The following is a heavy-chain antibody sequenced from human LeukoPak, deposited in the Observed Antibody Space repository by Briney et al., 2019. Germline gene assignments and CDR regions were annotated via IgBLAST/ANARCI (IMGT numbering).Heavy chain of an antibody. CDR1: GYTFTGYY. CDR3: ARVSRRGIVGAKGHFDY. V-gene: IGHV1-2*02. D-gene: IGHD1-26*01. CDR2: INPNSGGT. J-gene: IGHJ4*02. Sequence: ASVKVSCKASGYTFTGYYMHWVRQAPGQGLEWMAWINPNSGGTNYAQNFQGRGTMTRDTSISTAYMELSRLRSDDTAAYYCARVSRRGIVGAKGHFDYWGQGTLVTVSS.